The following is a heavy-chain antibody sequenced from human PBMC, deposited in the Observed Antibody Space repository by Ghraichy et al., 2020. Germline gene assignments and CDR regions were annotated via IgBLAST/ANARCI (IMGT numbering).Heavy chain of an antibody. CDR2: VTAYNGDT. CDR1: GYNFRSYS. J-gene: IGHJ4*02. Sequence: ASVKVSCKASGYNFRSYSISWVRQAPGQGLEWMGWVTAYNGDTNYAQKFQDRVTMTTETSTNTAYMELRSLRYDDSAIYYCVRDPYSGYDSRDYWGQGTLVTVSS. V-gene: IGHV1-18*04. D-gene: IGHD5-12*01. CDR3: VRDPYSGYDSRDY.